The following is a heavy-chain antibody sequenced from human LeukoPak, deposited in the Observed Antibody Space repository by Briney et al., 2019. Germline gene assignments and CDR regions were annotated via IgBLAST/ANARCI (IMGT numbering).Heavy chain of an antibody. CDR3: ATTTTVTTGVVDY. D-gene: IGHD4-17*01. V-gene: IGHV4-59*12. J-gene: IGHJ4*02. Sequence: PSETLSLTCTVSGGSISSYYWGWIRQPPGKGLEWIGYIYYSGSTNYNPSLKSRVTISVDTSKNQFSLKLSSVTAADTAVYYCATTTTVTTGVVDYWGQGTLVTVSS. CDR2: IYYSGST. CDR1: GGSISSYY.